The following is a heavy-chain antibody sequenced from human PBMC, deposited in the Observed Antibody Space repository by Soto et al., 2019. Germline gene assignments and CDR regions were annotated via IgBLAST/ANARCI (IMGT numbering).Heavy chain of an antibody. V-gene: IGHV1-18*01. J-gene: IGHJ5*02. CDR2: IATYNSNR. CDR1: GDTFTNFG. Sequence: HLVQSGPEVKKPGASITVSCKTSGDTFTNFGLSWVRQAPGQGLEWMGWIATYNSNRNYAQKFQGRLTLTTDTSTSTAYMELKSLRYDDTAVYYCATVLRGDVNWFDPWGQGTLVTVSS. D-gene: IGHD3-10*01. CDR3: ATVLRGDVNWFDP.